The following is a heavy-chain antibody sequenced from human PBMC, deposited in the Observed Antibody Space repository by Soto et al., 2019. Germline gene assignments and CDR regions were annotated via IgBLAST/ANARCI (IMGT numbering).Heavy chain of an antibody. D-gene: IGHD3-22*01. Sequence: SETLSLTCTVSGGSISSSSYYWGWIRQPPGKGLEWIGSIYYSVSTYYNPSLKSRVTISVDTSKNQFALKLSSVTAADTAVYYCARHVPFYYDSSGYRRSQFDPLGQGTLVNVSS. CDR3: ARHVPFYYDSSGYRRSQFDP. V-gene: IGHV4-39*01. J-gene: IGHJ5*02. CDR1: GGSISSSSYY. CDR2: IYYSVST.